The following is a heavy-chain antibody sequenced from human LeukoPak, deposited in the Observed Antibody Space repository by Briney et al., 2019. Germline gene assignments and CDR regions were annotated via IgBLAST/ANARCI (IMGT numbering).Heavy chain of an antibody. J-gene: IGHJ6*02. CDR3: TSRGVAVAVEGMDV. V-gene: IGHV7-4-1*02. D-gene: IGHD6-19*01. CDR2: INTNTGNP. CDR1: GYTFTSYT. Sequence: ASVKVSCKASGYTFTSYTMNWVRQAPGQGLAWMGWINTNTGNPTYAHSFTGRFVFSLDTSVSTAYLQISSLKAEDTAVYYCTSRGVAVAVEGMDVGVQGTTVTVSS.